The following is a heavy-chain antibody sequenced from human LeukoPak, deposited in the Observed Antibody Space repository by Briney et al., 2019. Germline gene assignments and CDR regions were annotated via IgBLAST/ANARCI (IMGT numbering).Heavy chain of an antibody. J-gene: IGHJ4*02. Sequence: SETLSLTRTVSGGSISSYYWSWIRQPPRKGLEWIGYIYYSGSTNYNPSLKSRVTISVDTSKNQFSLKLSSVTAADTAVYYCARHKSYLFDYWGQGTLVTVSS. V-gene: IGHV4-59*08. CDR1: GGSISSYY. D-gene: IGHD1-26*01. CDR3: ARHKSYLFDY. CDR2: IYYSGST.